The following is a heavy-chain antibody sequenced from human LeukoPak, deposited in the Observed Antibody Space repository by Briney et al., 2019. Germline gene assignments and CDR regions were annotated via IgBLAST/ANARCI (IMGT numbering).Heavy chain of an antibody. CDR3: ARLGDLYGDYGIHDY. D-gene: IGHD4-17*01. J-gene: IGHJ4*02. CDR1: GYSFTSYW. CDR2: IYPGGSDT. Sequence: GESLKISCKGSGYSFTSYWIGWVRQMPGKGLEWMGIIYPGGSDTRYSPSFQGQVTISADKSISTAYLQWSSLKASDTAIYYCARLGDLYGDYGIHDYWGQGTLVTVSS. V-gene: IGHV5-51*01.